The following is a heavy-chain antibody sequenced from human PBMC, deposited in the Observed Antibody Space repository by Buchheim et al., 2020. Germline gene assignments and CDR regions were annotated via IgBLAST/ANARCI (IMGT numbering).Heavy chain of an antibody. V-gene: IGHV2-5*02. D-gene: IGHD2-15*01. CDR3: AHRSVVAAYFDY. CDR1: GFSLSTSGVG. J-gene: IGHJ4*02. CDR2: IYRDDDK. Sequence: QITLKESGPTLVEPTQTLTLTCTFSGFSLSTSGVGVGWLRQPPGKALEWLALIYRDDDKRHNPSLKSRLTITKDTSKNQVVLTMTNMDPVDTATYYCAHRSVVAAYFDYWGQGTL.